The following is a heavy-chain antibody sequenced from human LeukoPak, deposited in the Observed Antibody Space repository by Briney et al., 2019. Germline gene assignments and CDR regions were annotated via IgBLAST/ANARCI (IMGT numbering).Heavy chain of an antibody. CDR2: IRSKTYGGTT. CDR3: TRESRPGKD. J-gene: IGHJ4*02. CDR1: GFTFGDYD. V-gene: IGHV3-49*04. D-gene: IGHD1-1*01. Sequence: SLRLSCTASGFTFGDYDMSWVRQAPGQGLEWVGFIRSKTYGGTTEYAASVKGRFTISRDDSKSIAYLQMNSLKTDDTAVYYCTRESRPGKDWGQGTLVTVSS.